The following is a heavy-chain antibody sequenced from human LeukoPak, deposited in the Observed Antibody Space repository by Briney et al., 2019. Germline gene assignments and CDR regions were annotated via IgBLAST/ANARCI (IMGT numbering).Heavy chain of an antibody. Sequence: SETLSLTCTVSGGSTSSHYWNRIRQPPRKGLEYIGYIDYSGITEYNPSLKSRVTISADTSKNQLSLKVRFVTAADTAVYYCARSSYYDDAFDYWGPGTLVTVSS. D-gene: IGHD3-22*01. CDR2: IDYSGIT. CDR3: ARSSYYDDAFDY. J-gene: IGHJ4*02. V-gene: IGHV4-59*11. CDR1: GGSTSSHY.